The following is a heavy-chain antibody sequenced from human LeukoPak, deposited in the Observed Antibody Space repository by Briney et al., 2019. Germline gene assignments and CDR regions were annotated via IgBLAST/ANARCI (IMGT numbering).Heavy chain of an antibody. CDR2: VNPNSGDT. CDR3: ARDPYYSDSGGHSLDY. D-gene: IGHD3-22*01. CDR1: GYIFTDYY. V-gene: IGHV1-2*02. J-gene: IGHJ4*02. Sequence: ASVKVSCKSSGYIFTDYYVQWVRQAPGQGLEWVGWVNPNSGDTKSAQKFQGRVTLTRDTSIATAYMELTSLTSDDAAVYYCARDPYYSDSGGHSLDYWGQGTRVTVSS.